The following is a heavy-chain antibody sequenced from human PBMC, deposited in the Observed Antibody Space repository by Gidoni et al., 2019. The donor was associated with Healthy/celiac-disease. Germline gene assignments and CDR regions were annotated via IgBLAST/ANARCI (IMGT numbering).Heavy chain of an antibody. CDR2: IYYSGST. CDR3: ARPSETPVINAIFGVGGGDAFDI. V-gene: IGHV4-39*01. J-gene: IGHJ3*02. Sequence: QLQLQESGPGLVKPSETLSLTCTVSGGSISSSSYYWGWIRQPPGKGLEWIGSIYYSGSTYYNPSLKSRVTISVDTSKNQFSLKLSSVTAADTAVYYCARPSETPVINAIFGVGGGDAFDIWGQGTMVTVSS. D-gene: IGHD3-3*01. CDR1: GGSISSSSYY.